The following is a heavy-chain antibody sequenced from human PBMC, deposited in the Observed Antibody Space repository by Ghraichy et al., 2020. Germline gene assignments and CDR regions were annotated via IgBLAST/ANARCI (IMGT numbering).Heavy chain of an antibody. CDR2: INSDGSST. D-gene: IGHD6-13*01. CDR3: ASWCRYSSSWCLDY. Sequence: GGSLRLSCAASGFTFSSYWMHWVRQAPGKGLVWVSRINSDGSSTSYADSVKGRFTISRDNAKNTLYLQMNSLRAEDTAVYYCASWCRYSSSWCLDYWGQGTLVTVSS. V-gene: IGHV3-74*01. J-gene: IGHJ4*02. CDR1: GFTFSSYW.